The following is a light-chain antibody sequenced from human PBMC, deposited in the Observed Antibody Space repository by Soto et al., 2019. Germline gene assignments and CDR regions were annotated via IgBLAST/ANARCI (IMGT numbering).Light chain of an antibody. Sequence: AIQLTQSPSSLSATVRDRGTITCRASQGINNALNRYQQKTGKAPKLQKYDASSLESGDTTKFSGSGSGTDFTLTISSLQPEDFATYYCQQFSSYPLTFGGGTKVDIK. CDR3: QQFSSYPLT. J-gene: IGKJ4*01. CDR1: QGINNA. CDR2: DAS. V-gene: IGKV1-13*02.